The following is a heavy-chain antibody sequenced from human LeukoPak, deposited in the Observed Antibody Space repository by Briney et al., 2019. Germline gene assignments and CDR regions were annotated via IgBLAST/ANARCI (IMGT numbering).Heavy chain of an antibody. V-gene: IGHV4-39*07. CDR3: ARVPAKRCTNGVCYSFKGKRFDP. CDR2: IYYSGST. CDR1: GRSISSSSYY. D-gene: IGHD2-8*01. J-gene: IGHJ5*02. Sequence: SDTVSLTCTVSGRSISSSSYYWGRIRQPPGKGLERIGRIYYSGSTYYDPSLKSRVTISVDTSKNQFSLRLSSVTAAATAVYYCARVPAKRCTNGVCYSFKGKRFDPWGQGTLVTVSS.